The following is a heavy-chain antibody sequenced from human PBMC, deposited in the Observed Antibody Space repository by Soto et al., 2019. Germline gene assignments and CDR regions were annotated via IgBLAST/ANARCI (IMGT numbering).Heavy chain of an antibody. D-gene: IGHD4-17*01. Sequence: QVQLVESGGGVVQPGRSLRLSFAASGFTFSSYAMHWVRQAPGKGLEWVAVISYDGSNKYYADSVKGRFTISRDNYKNTLYLQMNSLRAEDTAVYYCARALTVTTDYWGQGTLVTVSS. CDR3: ARALTVTTDY. V-gene: IGHV3-30-3*01. CDR1: GFTFSSYA. CDR2: ISYDGSNK. J-gene: IGHJ4*02.